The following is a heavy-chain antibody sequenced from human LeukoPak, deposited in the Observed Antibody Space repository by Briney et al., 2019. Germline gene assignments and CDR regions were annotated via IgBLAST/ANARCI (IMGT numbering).Heavy chain of an antibody. V-gene: IGHV5-51*01. D-gene: IGHD2-8*01. CDR1: GYSFTSYW. CDR2: IYPGDSDT. Sequence: GSLKISCKGSGYSFTSYWIGWVRQMPGKGLEWMGIIYPGDSDTRYTPSFKGQVTISADNSISTPYLQWSSLKGADTSMYYCARLSSMEGFDYWGQGTLVTVFS. J-gene: IGHJ4*02. CDR3: ARLSSMEGFDY.